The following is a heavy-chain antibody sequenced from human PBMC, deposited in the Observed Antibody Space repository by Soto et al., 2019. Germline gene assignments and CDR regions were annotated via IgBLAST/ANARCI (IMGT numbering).Heavy chain of an antibody. Sequence: EVQLVESGGGLVKPGGSLRLSCAASGFTFSSYSMNWVRQAPGKGLEWVSSISSSSSYIYYADSVKGRFTISRDNAKNSQYLQMNSLRAEDTAVYYCARDRNDYYGSGSYFAYYYYYGMDVWGQGTTVTVSS. V-gene: IGHV3-21*01. D-gene: IGHD3-10*01. CDR3: ARDRNDYYGSGSYFAYYYYYGMDV. CDR1: GFTFSSYS. CDR2: ISSSSSYI. J-gene: IGHJ6*02.